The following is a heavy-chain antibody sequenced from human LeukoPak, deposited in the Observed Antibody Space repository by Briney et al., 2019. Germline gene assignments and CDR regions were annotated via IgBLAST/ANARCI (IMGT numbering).Heavy chain of an antibody. CDR2: ISSSSNAI. D-gene: IGHD6-19*01. J-gene: IGHJ5*02. CDR3: ARDRSSGWPNNWFDP. V-gene: IGHV3-48*02. CDR1: GFTFNTYS. Sequence: GGSLRLSCAAPGFTFNTYSMNWVRQAPGKGLEWVSYISSSSNAIYYADSVEGRFTISRDNAKNSLYLQMNSLRDEDTAVYYCARDRSSGWPNNWFDPWGQGTLVTVSS.